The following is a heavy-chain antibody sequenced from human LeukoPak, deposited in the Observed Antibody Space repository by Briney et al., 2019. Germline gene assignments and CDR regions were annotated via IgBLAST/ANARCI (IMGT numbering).Heavy chain of an antibody. D-gene: IGHD2-2*03. Sequence: SETLSLTCIVSGGSISSYYWSWIRQPPGKGLEWIGYIYYSGSTNYNPSLKSRVTISVDTSKNQFSLKLSSVTAADTAVYYCARDGFYYYYGMDVWGQGTTVTVSS. CDR1: GGSISSYY. J-gene: IGHJ6*02. CDR2: IYYSGST. V-gene: IGHV4-59*01. CDR3: ARDGFYYYYGMDV.